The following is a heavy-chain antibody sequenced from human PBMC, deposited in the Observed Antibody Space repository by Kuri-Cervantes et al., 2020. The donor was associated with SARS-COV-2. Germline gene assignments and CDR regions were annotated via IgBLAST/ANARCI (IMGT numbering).Heavy chain of an antibody. CDR3: AKQDRRTSEYLLLKVENAFDV. CDR2: ISSSSSTI. CDR1: GFTFSSYS. Sequence: GESLKISCAASGFTFSSYSMNWVRQAPGKGLGWVSYISSSSSTIYYADSVKGRFTISRDNAKNSLYLQINSLRVEDTAIYFCAKQDRRTSEYLLLKVENAFDVWGPGTMVTVSS. D-gene: IGHD2-2*01. V-gene: IGHV3-48*01. J-gene: IGHJ3*01.